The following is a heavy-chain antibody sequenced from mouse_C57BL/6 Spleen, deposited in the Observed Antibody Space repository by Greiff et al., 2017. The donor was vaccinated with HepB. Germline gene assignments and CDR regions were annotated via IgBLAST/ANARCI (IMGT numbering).Heavy chain of an antibody. Sequence: VELQQPGAELVKPGASVKMFCKASGHTFTRYWITWVKQRPGQGLEWIGDIYPGSSSTNYNEKFKSKATLTVETSSSTAYKQLSSLTSEDSAVYNCARTHYYGRSYLDYWVQGTTLAVAS. J-gene: IGHJ2*01. D-gene: IGHD1-1*01. CDR2: IYPGSSST. CDR3: ARTHYYGRSYLDY. CDR1: GHTFTRYW. V-gene: IGHV1-55*01.